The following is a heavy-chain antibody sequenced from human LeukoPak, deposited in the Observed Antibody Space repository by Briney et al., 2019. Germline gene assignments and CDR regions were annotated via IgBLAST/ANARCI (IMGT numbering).Heavy chain of an antibody. CDR2: IYTSGST. Sequence: PSETLSLTCTVSGGSISSYYWSWIRQPAGKGLEWIGRIYTSGSTNYNPSLKSRVTMSVDTSKNQFSLKLSSVTAADTAVYYCARLGHSSSWDVVYYMDVWGKGTTVTVSS. CDR1: GGSISSYY. V-gene: IGHV4-4*07. CDR3: ARLGHSSSWDVVYYMDV. J-gene: IGHJ6*03. D-gene: IGHD6-13*01.